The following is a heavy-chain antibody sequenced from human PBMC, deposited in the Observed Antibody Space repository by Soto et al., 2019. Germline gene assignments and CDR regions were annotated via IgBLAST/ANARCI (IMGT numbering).Heavy chain of an antibody. CDR1: GYTFTSYY. J-gene: IGHJ3*02. V-gene: IGHV1-46*01. CDR2: INPSGGST. CDR3: ARGREMATIGHDAFDI. Sequence: ASVKVSCKASGYTFTSYYMHWVRQAPGQGLEWMGIINPSGGSTSYAQKFQGRVTMTRDTSTSTVYMELSSLRSEDTAVYYCARGREMATIGHDAFDIWGQGTMVTVS. D-gene: IGHD5-12*01.